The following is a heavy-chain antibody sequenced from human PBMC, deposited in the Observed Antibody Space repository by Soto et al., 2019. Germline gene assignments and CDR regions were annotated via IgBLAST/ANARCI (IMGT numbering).Heavy chain of an antibody. CDR3: ARHQYYYDSSGYYYNYYYGMDV. Sequence: SETLSLTCTVSGGSISSSSYYWGWIRQPPGKGLEWIGSIYYSGSTYYNPSLKSRVTISVDTSKKQFSLKLRSVTAADTAFYYCARHQYYYDSSGYYYNYYYGMDVWGQGTTVT. V-gene: IGHV4-39*01. CDR2: IYYSGST. J-gene: IGHJ6*02. CDR1: GGSISSSSYY. D-gene: IGHD3-22*01.